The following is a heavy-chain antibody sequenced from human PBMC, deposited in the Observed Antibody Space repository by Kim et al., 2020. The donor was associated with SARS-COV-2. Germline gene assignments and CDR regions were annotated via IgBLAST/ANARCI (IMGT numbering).Heavy chain of an antibody. D-gene: IGHD3-10*01. Sequence: SQTLSLTCAVYGGSFSGYYWSWIRQPPGKGLEWIGEINHSGSTNYNPSLKSRVTISVDTSKNQFSLKLSSVTAADTAVYYCARAPKLLWFGELLPDYWGQGTLVTVSS. CDR3: ARAPKLLWFGELLPDY. V-gene: IGHV4-34*01. CDR1: GGSFSGYY. CDR2: INHSGST. J-gene: IGHJ4*02.